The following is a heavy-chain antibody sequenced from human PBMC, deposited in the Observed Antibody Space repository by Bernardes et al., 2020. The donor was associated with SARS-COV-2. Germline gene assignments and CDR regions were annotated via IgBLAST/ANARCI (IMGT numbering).Heavy chain of an antibody. CDR3: AKPLKSTNYYGFDSFYYGMDV. V-gene: IGHV3-23*01. D-gene: IGHD3-10*01. CDR1: GFTFSRYA. Sequence: GGSLRPSCAASGFTFSRYAMSWVRQAPGKGLEWVTGISDSGGSTYYADSVKGRFTISRDNSKKTLYLQMNSLRAEDTAVYYCAKPLKSTNYYGFDSFYYGMDVWGQGTTVTVSS. J-gene: IGHJ6*02. CDR2: ISDSGGST.